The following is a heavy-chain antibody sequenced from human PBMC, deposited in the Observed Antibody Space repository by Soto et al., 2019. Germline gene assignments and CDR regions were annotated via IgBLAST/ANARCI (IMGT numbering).Heavy chain of an antibody. D-gene: IGHD5-12*01. CDR1: GVTLSSYS. CDR3: ARVTGGHDSGGNYMDV. CDR2: IITFVGKA. V-gene: IGHV1-69*08. Sequence: QVQLVQSGPEVKKPGSSVKVSCKTSGVTLSSYSISWVRQAPGQGLEWVGRIITFVGKANVAPQFQGRVTITADRSQDTTYMELRRLTSDDTAVYYGARVTGGHDSGGNYMDVGGTGTTVTVSS. J-gene: IGHJ6*03.